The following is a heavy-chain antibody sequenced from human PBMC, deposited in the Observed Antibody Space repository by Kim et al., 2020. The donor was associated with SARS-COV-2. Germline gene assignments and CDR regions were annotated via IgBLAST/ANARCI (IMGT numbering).Heavy chain of an antibody. Sequence: SETLSLTCAVYGGSFSGYYWSWIRQPPGKGLEWIGEINHSGSTNYNPSLKSRVTISVDTSKNQFSLKLSSVTAADTAVYYCARHVVVPAGGITMVRGVIGGMDVWGQGTTVTVSS. CDR1: GGSFSGYY. CDR2: INHSGST. D-gene: IGHD3-10*01. V-gene: IGHV4-34*01. CDR3: ARHVVVPAGGITMVRGVIGGMDV. J-gene: IGHJ6*02.